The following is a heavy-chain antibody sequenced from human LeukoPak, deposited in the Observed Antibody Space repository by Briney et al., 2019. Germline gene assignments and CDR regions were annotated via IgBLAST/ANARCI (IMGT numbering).Heavy chain of an antibody. CDR3: ARAYLHDYGDYQWFDP. V-gene: IGHV3-48*03. Sequence: PGGSLRPSCAASGFTFSSYEMNWVRQAPGKGLEWVSYISSSGSTIYYADSVKGRFTISRDNAKNSLYLQMNSLRAEDTAVYYCARAYLHDYGDYQWFDPWGQGTLVTVSS. J-gene: IGHJ5*02. D-gene: IGHD4-17*01. CDR2: ISSSGSTI. CDR1: GFTFSSYE.